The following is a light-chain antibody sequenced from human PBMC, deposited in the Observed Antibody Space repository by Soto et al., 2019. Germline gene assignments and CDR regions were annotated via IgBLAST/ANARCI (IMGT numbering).Light chain of an antibody. CDR3: QQYNSYSLT. CDR2: DAS. CDR1: QSISSW. Sequence: DIQMTQSPSNLSAVVGDRGTIACRASQSISSWLAWYLQKPGKAPKLLIYDASSLESGVPSRFSGSGSGTEFTLTISSLQPDDFATYYCQQYNSYSLTFGGGTKVDNK. V-gene: IGKV1-5*01. J-gene: IGKJ4*01.